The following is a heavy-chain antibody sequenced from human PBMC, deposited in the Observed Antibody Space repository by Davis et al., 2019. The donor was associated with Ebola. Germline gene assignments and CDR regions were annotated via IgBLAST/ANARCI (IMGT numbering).Heavy chain of an antibody. CDR2: IYPGDSDT. Sequence: PGGSLRLSCQGSGYSFTTNWIGWVRQMSGKGLEWMGIIYPGDSDTRYSPSFQGQVTISADKSISTAYLQWSSLKASDTAMYYCARLIGSSGWITNWGQGTLVTVSS. CDR1: GYSFTTNW. V-gene: IGHV5-51*01. CDR3: ARLIGSSGWITN. D-gene: IGHD6-19*01. J-gene: IGHJ4*02.